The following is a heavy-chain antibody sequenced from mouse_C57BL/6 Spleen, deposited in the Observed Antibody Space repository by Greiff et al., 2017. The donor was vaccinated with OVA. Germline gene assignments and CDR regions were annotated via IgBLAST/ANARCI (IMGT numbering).Heavy chain of an antibody. V-gene: IGHV1-69*01. CDR3: AREGDRGFAY. CDR1: GYTFTSYW. Sequence: QVQLQQPGAELVMPGASVKLSCKASGYTFTSYWMHWVKQRPGQGLEWIGEIDPSDSYTNYNQKLKGKATLTVDKSSSTAYMQLSSLTSEASAVYYCAREGDRGFAYWGQGTLVTVSA. CDR2: IDPSDSYT. J-gene: IGHJ3*01. D-gene: IGHD2-13*01.